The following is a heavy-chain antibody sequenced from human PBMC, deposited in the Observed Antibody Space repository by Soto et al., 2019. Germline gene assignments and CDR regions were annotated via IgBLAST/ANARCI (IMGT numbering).Heavy chain of an antibody. V-gene: IGHV3-53*04. CDR3: AREVRGYDNYYYYYYMDV. J-gene: IGHJ6*03. CDR2: IYSGGST. Sequence: GGSLRLSCAASGFTVSSNYMSWVRQAPGKGLEWVSVIYSGGSTYYTDSVKGRFTISRHNSKNTLYLQMNSLRAEDTAVYYCAREVRGYDNYYYYYYMDVWGKGTTVTVSS. CDR1: GFTVSSNY. D-gene: IGHD5-12*01.